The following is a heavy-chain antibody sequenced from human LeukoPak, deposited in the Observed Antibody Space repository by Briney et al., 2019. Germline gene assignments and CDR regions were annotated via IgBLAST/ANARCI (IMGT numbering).Heavy chain of an antibody. D-gene: IGHD6-13*01. J-gene: IGHJ4*02. V-gene: IGHV3-74*01. CDR1: GFTFSRYW. CDR3: ATLAAAGTNY. CDR2: ADYDGSDT. Sequence: GGSLRLSCAASGFTFSRYWMHWVRQAPGKGRVGVSRADYDGSDTSYADSVGGRFTISRDNAKNTLYLQMNSLSAEDTAVYYCATLAAAGTNYWGQGTLVTVSS.